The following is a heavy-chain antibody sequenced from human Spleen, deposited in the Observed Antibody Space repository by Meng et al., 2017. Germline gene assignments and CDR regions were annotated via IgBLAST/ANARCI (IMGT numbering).Heavy chain of an antibody. CDR2: IYPGDSDI. V-gene: IGHV5-51*01. J-gene: IGHJ4*02. CDR1: GYSFSSYW. Sequence: GESLKISCKVSGYSFSSYWIGWVRQMPGKGLEWMGIIYPGDSDIRYSPSFKGQVTISADKSISTAYLQWSSLKASDTAMYYCARGAEYSSGWPFDYWGQGALVTVSS. CDR3: ARGAEYSSGWPFDY. D-gene: IGHD6-19*01.